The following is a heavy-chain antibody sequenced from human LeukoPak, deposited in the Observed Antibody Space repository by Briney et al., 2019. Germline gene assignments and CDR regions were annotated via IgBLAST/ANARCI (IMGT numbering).Heavy chain of an antibody. CDR1: GGSISSYY. CDR2: IYYSGST. D-gene: IGHD3-16*01. CDR3: ARDGAHKNHYYSYYYMDV. Sequence: PSETLSLTCTVSGGSISSYYWSWIRQPPGKGLEWIGYIYYSGSTNYNPSLKSRVTISVGTSKNQFSLKLSSVTAADTAVYYCARDGAHKNHYYSYYYMDVWGKGTTVTVSS. V-gene: IGHV4-59*01. J-gene: IGHJ6*03.